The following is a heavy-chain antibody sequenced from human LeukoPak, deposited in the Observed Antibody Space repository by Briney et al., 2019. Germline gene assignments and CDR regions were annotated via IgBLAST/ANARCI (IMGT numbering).Heavy chain of an antibody. CDR2: INPASGGT. CDR3: ARSFKTGTNEGAAY. Sequence: GASVKVSCKASGYTFSPYYIHWGRHAPGEGLEYMGCINPASGGTNYAENFQGRITMTADASITTAYMELSSLRSDDTAVFYCARSFKTGTNEGAAYWGQGTLVTVSS. V-gene: IGHV1-2*02. D-gene: IGHD1-7*01. CDR1: GYTFSPYY. J-gene: IGHJ4*02.